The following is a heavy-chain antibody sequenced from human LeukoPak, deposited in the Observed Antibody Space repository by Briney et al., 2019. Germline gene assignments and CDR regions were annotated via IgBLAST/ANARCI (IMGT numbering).Heavy chain of an antibody. CDR2: INPSGGST. D-gene: IGHD3-22*01. J-gene: IGHJ5*02. CDR3: ATESPRRQYYYDPNWFDP. CDR1: GYTFTSYY. V-gene: IGHV1-46*01. Sequence: ASVKVSCKASGYTFTSYYMHWVRQAPGQGLERMGIINPSGGSTSYAQKFQGRVTMTEDTSTDTAYMELSSLRSDDTAVYYCATESPRRQYYYDPNWFDPWGQGTLVTVSS.